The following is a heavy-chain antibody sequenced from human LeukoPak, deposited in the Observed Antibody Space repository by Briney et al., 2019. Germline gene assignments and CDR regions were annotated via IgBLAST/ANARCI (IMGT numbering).Heavy chain of an antibody. V-gene: IGHV3-21*01. D-gene: IGHD2-2*01. Sequence: GGSLRLSCAASGFTFSSYSMNWVRQAPGKGLEWVSSISSSSYIYYADSVKGRFTISRDNAKNSLYLQMNSLRAEDTAVYYCARAGYCSSTSCYYFDYWGQGTLVTVSS. J-gene: IGHJ4*02. CDR1: GFTFSSYS. CDR2: ISSSSYI. CDR3: ARAGYCSSTSCYYFDY.